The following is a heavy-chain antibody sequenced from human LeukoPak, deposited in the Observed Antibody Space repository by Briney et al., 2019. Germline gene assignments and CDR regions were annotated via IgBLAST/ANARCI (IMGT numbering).Heavy chain of an antibody. CDR1: GFTFSSYA. Sequence: GGSLRLACPASGFTFSSYAMSCVRQPPGKGLEWVSAISGSGGSTNCADSVKGRFTISRDNSKNTLYLQMSSLRAEDTAVYYCAKDLDQLDYWGQGTLVTVSS. CDR3: AKDLDQLDY. CDR2: ISGSGGST. V-gene: IGHV3-23*01. J-gene: IGHJ4*02.